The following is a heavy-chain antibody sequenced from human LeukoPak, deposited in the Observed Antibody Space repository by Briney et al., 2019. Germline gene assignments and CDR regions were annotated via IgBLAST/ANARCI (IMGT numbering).Heavy chain of an antibody. CDR1: GFTFSSYA. CDR2: ISGSGGST. CDR3: AKDSGLGQLASYYYYGMDV. V-gene: IGHV3-23*01. D-gene: IGHD3-22*01. J-gene: IGHJ6*02. Sequence: QPGGSLRLSCAASGFTFSSYAMSWARQAPGKGLEWVSAISGSGGSTYYADSVKGRFTISRDNSKNTLYLQMNSLRAEDTAVYYCAKDSGLGQLASYYYYGMDVWGQGTTVTVSS.